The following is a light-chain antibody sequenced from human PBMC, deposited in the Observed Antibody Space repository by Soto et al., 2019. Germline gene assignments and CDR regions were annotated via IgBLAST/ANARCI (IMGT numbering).Light chain of an antibody. CDR2: DAS. CDR1: QSLSNNF. V-gene: IGKV3D-20*01. J-gene: IGKJ4*01. Sequence: EIVLTQSPATLSLSPGEGVALSCGASQSLSNNFLAWYQQKPGLAPRLLIFDASTRATGIPDRFSGSGSGTDFTLTISRLEPEDFAVYYCHQFGASPTFGGGTQVEFK. CDR3: HQFGASPT.